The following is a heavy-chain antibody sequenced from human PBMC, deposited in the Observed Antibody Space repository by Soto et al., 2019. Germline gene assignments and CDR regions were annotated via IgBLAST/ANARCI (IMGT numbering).Heavy chain of an antibody. D-gene: IGHD3-3*01. CDR3: ARADFDFWSGYSPFDY. CDR1: GYTLTSYG. Sequence: QVQLVQSRAEVKKPGASVKVSCKASGYTLTSYGISWGRQAPGQGLEWVGGISPYNGNTNYAQKLQDRVTLTTDTSTSTAYMELRSLRPDDTAVYYCARADFDFWSGYSPFDYWGQGTLVTVSS. V-gene: IGHV1-18*01. CDR2: ISPYNGNT. J-gene: IGHJ4*02.